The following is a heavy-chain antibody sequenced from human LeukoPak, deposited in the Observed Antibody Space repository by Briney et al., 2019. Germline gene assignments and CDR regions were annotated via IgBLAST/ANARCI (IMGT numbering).Heavy chain of an antibody. CDR3: ARDSSSWDLYYYYMDV. CDR2: MNPNSGNT. Sequence: ASVKVSCKASGYTFTSYDINWVRQATGQGLEWMGWMNPNSGNTGYAQKFQGRVTMTRNTSISTAYMELSSLRSEDTAVYYCARDSSSWDLYYYYMDVWGKGTTVTVPS. D-gene: IGHD6-13*01. J-gene: IGHJ6*03. CDR1: GYTFTSYD. V-gene: IGHV1-8*01.